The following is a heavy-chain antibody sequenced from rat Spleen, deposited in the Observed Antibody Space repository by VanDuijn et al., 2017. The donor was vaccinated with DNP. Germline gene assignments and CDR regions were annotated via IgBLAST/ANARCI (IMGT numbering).Heavy chain of an antibody. CDR3: ASLHYVASHVYVSWFAY. CDR2: IQSGGTT. D-gene: IGHD1-2*01. CDR1: GFSLTRYG. Sequence: QVQLKESGPGLVQPSQTLSLTCTVSGFSLTRYGVSWVRQPPGKGLEWRGRIQSGGTTDYNSALKSRLSISRDTSKSQVFIKVNSVQAEDTAMYFCASLHYVASHVYVSWFAYWGQGTLVTVSS. J-gene: IGHJ3*01. V-gene: IGHV2-1*01.